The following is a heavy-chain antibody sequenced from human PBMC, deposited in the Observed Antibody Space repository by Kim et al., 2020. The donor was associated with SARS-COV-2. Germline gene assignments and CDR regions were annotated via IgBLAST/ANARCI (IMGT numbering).Heavy chain of an antibody. V-gene: IGHV3-7*01. CDR1: GFTFSSYW. J-gene: IGHJ4*02. Sequence: GGSLRLSCAASGFTFSSYWMSWVRQAPGKGLEWVANIKQDGSEKYYVDSVKGRFTISRDNAKNSLYLQMNSLRAEETAVYYCARDKAYSSGWYLDYWGPGTLVTVSP. CDR2: IKQDGSEK. CDR3: ARDKAYSSGWYLDY. D-gene: IGHD6-19*01.